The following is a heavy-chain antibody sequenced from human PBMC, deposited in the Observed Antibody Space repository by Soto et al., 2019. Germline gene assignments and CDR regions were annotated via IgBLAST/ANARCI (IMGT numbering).Heavy chain of an antibody. CDR2: IYWNDDK. J-gene: IGHJ4*02. Sequence: GPTLVNPTQTLTLTCALSGFSVSARGVGVGWIRQPPGKALEWLAIIYWNDDKLYRPSLQSRLTITKDTSKNQVVLTMTNMDPVDTATYYCAHSPWGAAPDYWGQGTPVTVSS. CDR1: GFSVSARGVG. CDR3: AHSPWGAAPDY. V-gene: IGHV2-5*01. D-gene: IGHD3-16*01.